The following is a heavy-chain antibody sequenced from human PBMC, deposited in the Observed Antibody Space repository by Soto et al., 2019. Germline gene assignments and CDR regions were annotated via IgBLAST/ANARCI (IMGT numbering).Heavy chain of an antibody. CDR2: IYYSGST. J-gene: IGHJ6*02. V-gene: IGHV4-59*05. D-gene: IGHD1-26*01. CDR3: ARLYSGSYYYYYGMDV. Sequence: PSETLSLTCTVSGGSISSYYWSWIRQPPGKGLEWIGSIYYSGSTYYNPSLKSRVTISVDTSKNQFSLKLSSVTAADTAVYYCARLYSGSYYYYYGMDVWGQGTTVTVSS. CDR1: GGSISSYY.